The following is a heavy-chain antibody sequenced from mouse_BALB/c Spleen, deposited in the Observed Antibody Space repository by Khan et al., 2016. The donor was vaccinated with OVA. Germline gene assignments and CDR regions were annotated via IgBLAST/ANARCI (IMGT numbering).Heavy chain of an antibody. CDR3: ARSNDYGSGLYAMDY. Sequence: DLVKPGASVKLSCKASGYTFTSYWINWIKQRPGQGLEWIGRIAPGSGSDYYGEMFTVKAILTVDTSSSTAYIQVRSLSSEDSAVYCCARSNDYGSGLYAMDYWGQGTSVTVSS. V-gene: IGHV1S41*01. J-gene: IGHJ4*01. CDR2: IAPGSGSD. D-gene: IGHD1-1*01. CDR1: GYTFTSYW.